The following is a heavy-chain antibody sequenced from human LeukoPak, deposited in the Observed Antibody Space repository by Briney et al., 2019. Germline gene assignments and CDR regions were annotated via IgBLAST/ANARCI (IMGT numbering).Heavy chain of an antibody. CDR1: GGSIRSYY. Sequence: SETLSLTCTVSGGSIRSYYWNWIRKPAGKGLEWIGRIYISGSTNHNPSLKSRVSMSVDPSKNLFSLNLSSVTAADTAVYYCAKDSGTYSMDVWGKGTTVTVSS. CDR2: IYISGST. J-gene: IGHJ6*03. D-gene: IGHD1-26*01. CDR3: AKDSGTYSMDV. V-gene: IGHV4-4*07.